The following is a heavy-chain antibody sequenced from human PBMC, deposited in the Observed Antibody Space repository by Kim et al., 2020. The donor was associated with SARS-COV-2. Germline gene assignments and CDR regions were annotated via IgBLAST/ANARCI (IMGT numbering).Heavy chain of an antibody. D-gene: IGHD3-9*01. CDR1: GFTFSSYG. J-gene: IGHJ6*01. CDR2: IWYDGSNK. V-gene: IGHV3-33*01. CDR3: ARDQAQLRNFDYGRDYY. Sequence: GGSLRLSCAASGFTFSSYGMHWVRQAPGKGLEWVSVIWYDGSNKYYADSVKGRFTISRDNSNNTLYLQMNSLRAEDTAVYYCARDQAQLRNFDYGRDYY.